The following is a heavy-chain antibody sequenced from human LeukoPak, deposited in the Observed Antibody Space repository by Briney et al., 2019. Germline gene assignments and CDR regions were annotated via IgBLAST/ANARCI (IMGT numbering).Heavy chain of an antibody. V-gene: IGHV3-74*01. CDR3: ARYGTTGDNYCAS. J-gene: IGHJ4*02. CDR1: GFTFITYW. D-gene: IGHD1-7*01. CDR2: INPDGSTT. Sequence: PGGSLRLSCAASGFTFITYWMHWVRQAPGKGLVWVSRINPDGSTTSYADSVKGRFTVPRDNAKNTLYLQMNSLRAEDTGVYYCARYGTTGDNYCASWGQGTLVTVSS.